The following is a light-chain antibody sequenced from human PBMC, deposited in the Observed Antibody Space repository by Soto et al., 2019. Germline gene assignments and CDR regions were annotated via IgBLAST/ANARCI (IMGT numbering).Light chain of an antibody. J-gene: IGKJ4*01. V-gene: IGKV1-8*01. CDR1: QGISSY. CDR3: QQYYSYPQVT. Sequence: AIRMTQSPFSLSASTGDRVTITCRASQGISSYLAWYQQKPGKAPKLLIYAASTLQSGVPSRFSGSGSGTDFTLTISCLQSEDFATYYCQQYYSYPQVTFGGGTKVDIK. CDR2: AAS.